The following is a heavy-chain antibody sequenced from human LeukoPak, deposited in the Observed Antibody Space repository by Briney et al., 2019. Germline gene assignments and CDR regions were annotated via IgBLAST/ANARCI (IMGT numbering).Heavy chain of an antibody. CDR2: TYYRSKWYN. J-gene: IGHJ4*02. Sequence: SQTVSITCAISGDSVSSNSVVWNWIRQSPSRGLEWLGRTYYRSKWYNDYAVSVKSRITINPDTSKNQFSLQLNSVTPEDTAVYYCARADCSGGSCYSGFDYWGQGTLVTVSA. CDR1: GDSVSSNSVV. CDR3: ARADCSGGSCYSGFDY. V-gene: IGHV6-1*01. D-gene: IGHD2-15*01.